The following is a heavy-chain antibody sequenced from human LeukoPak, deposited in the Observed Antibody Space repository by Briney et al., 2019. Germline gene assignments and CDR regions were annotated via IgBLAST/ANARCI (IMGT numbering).Heavy chain of an antibody. J-gene: IGHJ4*02. D-gene: IGHD6-19*01. CDR3: ARDPRIAVAGRTEYYFDY. CDR1: GFSVNTNY. V-gene: IGHV3-7*01. CDR2: IKQDGSEK. Sequence: GGSLRLSCAASGFSVNTNYMTWVRQAPGKGLEWVANIKQDGSEKYYVDSVKGRFTISRDNAKNSLYLQMNSLRAEDTAVYYCARDPRIAVAGRTEYYFDYWGQGTLVTVSS.